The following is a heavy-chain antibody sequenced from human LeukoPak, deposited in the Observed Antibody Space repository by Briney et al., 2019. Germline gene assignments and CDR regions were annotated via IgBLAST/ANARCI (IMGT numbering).Heavy chain of an antibody. Sequence: SETLSLTCTVSGGSISSSSYYWGWIRQPPGKGLEWIGSIYYSGSTYYNPSLKSRVTISVDTSKNQFSLKLSSVTAADTAVYYCARDVIVGTIDYWGQGTLVTVSS. CDR1: GGSISSSSYY. J-gene: IGHJ4*02. V-gene: IGHV4-39*07. CDR2: IYYSGST. CDR3: ARDVIVGTIDY. D-gene: IGHD2-8*01.